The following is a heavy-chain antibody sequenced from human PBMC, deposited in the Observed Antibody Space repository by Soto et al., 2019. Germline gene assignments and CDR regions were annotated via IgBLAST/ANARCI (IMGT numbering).Heavy chain of an antibody. D-gene: IGHD6-13*01. V-gene: IGHV4-31*03. CDR1: GGSISSGGYY. J-gene: IGHJ4*02. Sequence: QVQLQESGPGLVKPSQTLSLTCTVSGGSISSGGYYWSWIRQHPGKGLEWIGYIYYSGSTYYNPSLKTRVNLSLDTSKNQFSPKLSSVTAPDSAGDFCATSLCAAAGCPFDYWGQGTLVTVSS. CDR2: IYYSGST. CDR3: ATSLCAAAGCPFDY.